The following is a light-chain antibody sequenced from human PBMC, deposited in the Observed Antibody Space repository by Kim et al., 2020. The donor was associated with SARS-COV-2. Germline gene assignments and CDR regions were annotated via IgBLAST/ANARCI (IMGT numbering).Light chain of an antibody. V-gene: IGLV1-44*01. J-gene: IGLJ3*02. CDR1: LSNSGSNV. CDR2: RND. CDR3: AAWDDSLKGSV. Sequence: GQRVTISCSGSLSNSGSNVVNWYQQLPGTAPKLLMYRNDYRPSGVPDRFSGSKSGTSASLAISGLQSEDGADYYCAAWDDSLKGSVFGGGTQLTVL.